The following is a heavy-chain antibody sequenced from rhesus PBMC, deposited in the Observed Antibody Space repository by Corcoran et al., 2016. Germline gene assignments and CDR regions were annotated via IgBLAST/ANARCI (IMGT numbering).Heavy chain of an antibody. CDR1: GGSISSSYYY. CDR3: ARDEDSGSYDY. Sequence: QVQLQESGPGLVKPSETLSLTCAVSGGSISSSYYYWSWIRQAPGKGLEWIGYISYSGRTSYNPSLKSRFTISRDTSKNQFSLRLNSVTAADTAVYYCARDEDSGSYDYWGQGVLVTVSS. V-gene: IGHV4-122*02. D-gene: IGHD6-25*01. J-gene: IGHJ4*01. CDR2: ISYSGRT.